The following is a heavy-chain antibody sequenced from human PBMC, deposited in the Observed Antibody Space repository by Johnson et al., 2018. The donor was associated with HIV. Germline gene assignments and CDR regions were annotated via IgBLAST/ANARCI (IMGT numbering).Heavy chain of an antibody. J-gene: IGHJ3*02. V-gene: IGHV3-20*04. D-gene: IGHD1-26*01. CDR3: ARSSWGGSSLGAFDI. CDR2: INWNGGTT. Sequence: MLLVESGGGVVRPGGSLRLSCAASGFTFDDYGMTWVRQVPGKGLEWVSGINWNGGTTAYADSVKGRFTISRDNAKNSLYLQMNSLRAGDTAVYYCARSSWGGSSLGAFDIWGQGTMVTVSS. CDR1: GFTFDDYG.